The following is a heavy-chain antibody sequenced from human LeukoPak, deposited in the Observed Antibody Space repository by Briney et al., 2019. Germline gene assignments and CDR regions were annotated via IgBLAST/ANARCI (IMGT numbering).Heavy chain of an antibody. CDR2: INHSGST. CDR3: ARGHYRYYYYYYMDD. Sequence: SETLSLTCAVYVGSFSGYYWSWIRQPPGKGLEWIGEINHSGSTNYNPSLKSRVTISVDTSKNQFSLKLSSVTAADTAVYYCARGHYRYYYYYYMDDWGKGTTVTVSS. V-gene: IGHV4-34*01. CDR1: VGSFSGYY. D-gene: IGHD1-26*01. J-gene: IGHJ6*03.